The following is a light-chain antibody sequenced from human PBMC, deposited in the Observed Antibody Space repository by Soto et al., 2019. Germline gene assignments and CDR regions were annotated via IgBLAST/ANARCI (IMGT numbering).Light chain of an antibody. V-gene: IGKV4-1*01. CDR3: QHYTGPWT. CDR1: QSVLYSSNNKNY. CDR2: WAS. Sequence: DIVMTQSPDSLAVSLGERATINCKSSQSVLYSSNNKNYLAWYQQKPGQPPKLLIYWASTRESGVPDRFSGSGSRTDFTLTISIMQAEDVAVYYCQHYTGPWTFGQGTKVEIK. J-gene: IGKJ1*01.